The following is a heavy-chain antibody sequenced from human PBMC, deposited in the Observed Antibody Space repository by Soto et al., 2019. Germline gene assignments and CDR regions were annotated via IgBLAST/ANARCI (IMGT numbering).Heavy chain of an antibody. Sequence: ASLKVSCKASGFTFTSYYMHWVRQAPGQGLEWMGIINPAGGTTTYAQSFQGRVTMTRDTSTSTVYMELSSLRSEDTAVYYCAMRSTEGAYYYMDVWGKGTTVTVSS. CDR2: INPAGGTT. V-gene: IGHV1-46*03. D-gene: IGHD2-2*01. CDR3: AMRSTEGAYYYMDV. CDR1: GFTFTSYY. J-gene: IGHJ6*03.